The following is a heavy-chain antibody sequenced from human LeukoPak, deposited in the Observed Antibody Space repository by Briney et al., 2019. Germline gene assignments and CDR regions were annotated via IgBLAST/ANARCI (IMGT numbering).Heavy chain of an antibody. CDR3: AESGTLDPDAFDI. V-gene: IGHV4-34*01. J-gene: IGHJ3*02. CDR1: GGSLSGHY. CDR2: INHRGIT. Sequence: SETLSLTCAVYGGSLSGHYWSWIRQPPGKGLEWIGEINHRGITNHNPSLKSRVTISVDTSKNQFSLKLSSVTAADTAVYYCAESGTLDPDAFDIWGQGTMVTVSS. D-gene: IGHD1-1*01.